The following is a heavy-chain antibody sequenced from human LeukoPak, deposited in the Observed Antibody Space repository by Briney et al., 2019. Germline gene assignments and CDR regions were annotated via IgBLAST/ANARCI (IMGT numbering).Heavy chain of an antibody. V-gene: IGHV5-10-1*01. Sequence: GESLKISCKGSGYSFTSYWISWVRQMPGKGLEWMGRIDPSDSYTNYSPSFQGHVTISADKSIKTAYLQWSSLKASDTAMYYCARHYKSSSSYYYYYYGMDVWGQGTTVTVSS. CDR2: IDPSDSYT. CDR1: GYSFTSYW. J-gene: IGHJ6*02. CDR3: ARHYKSSSSYYYYYYGMDV. D-gene: IGHD6-6*01.